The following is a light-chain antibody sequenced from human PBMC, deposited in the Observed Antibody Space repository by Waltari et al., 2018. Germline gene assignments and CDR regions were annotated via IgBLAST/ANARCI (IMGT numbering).Light chain of an antibody. Sequence: SCRSSHSVNCCLAWYQQRPGQAPRLLSYDASNWATGIPARFSGSGSETDFTLTISSLEPEDSAVYYCQQRRNWPLTFGGGTKVEIK. CDR1: HSVNCC. V-gene: IGKV3-11*01. CDR2: DAS. CDR3: QQRRNWPLT. J-gene: IGKJ4*01.